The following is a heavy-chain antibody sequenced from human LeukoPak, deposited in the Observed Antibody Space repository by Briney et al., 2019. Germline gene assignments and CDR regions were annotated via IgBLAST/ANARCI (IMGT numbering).Heavy chain of an antibody. CDR3: ARQWGRLGFDY. CDR1: GGSFSGYY. V-gene: IGHV4-34*01. CDR2: VNHSGST. J-gene: IGHJ4*02. Sequence: PSETLSLTCAVYGGSFSGYYWSWIRQPPGKGPEWIGEVNHSGSTNYNPSLKSRVTISVDTSKNQFSLNLSSVNAADTAVYFCARQWGRLGFDYWGQGTLVTVSS. D-gene: IGHD2-8*01.